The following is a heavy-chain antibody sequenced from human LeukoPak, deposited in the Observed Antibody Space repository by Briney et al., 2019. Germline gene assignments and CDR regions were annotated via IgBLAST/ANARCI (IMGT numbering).Heavy chain of an antibody. D-gene: IGHD2-15*01. Sequence: GGSLRLSCAASGFTLSSYAMSWVRQAPGKGLEWVSAISDTGNTYHADSVKGRFTVSRDSSKNTLFLQMNRLRPEDAAVYYCAKAPATTCRGAFCYPFDYWGLGTLVTVSS. J-gene: IGHJ4*02. CDR3: AKAPATTCRGAFCYPFDY. CDR2: ISDTGNT. V-gene: IGHV3-23*01. CDR1: GFTLSSYA.